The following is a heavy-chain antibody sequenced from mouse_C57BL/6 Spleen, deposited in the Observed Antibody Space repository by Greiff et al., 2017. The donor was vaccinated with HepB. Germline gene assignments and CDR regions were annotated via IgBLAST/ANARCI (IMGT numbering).Heavy chain of an antibody. CDR1: GFTFSDYG. Sequence: EVKLVESGGGLVKPGGSLKLSCAASGFTFSDYGMHWVRQAPEKGLEWVAYISSGSSTIYYADTVKGRFTISRDNAKNTLFLQMTSLRSEDTAMYYCARGGIYYGSSYAMDYWGQGTSVTVSS. J-gene: IGHJ4*01. V-gene: IGHV5-17*01. D-gene: IGHD1-1*01. CDR3: ARGGIYYGSSYAMDY. CDR2: ISSGSSTI.